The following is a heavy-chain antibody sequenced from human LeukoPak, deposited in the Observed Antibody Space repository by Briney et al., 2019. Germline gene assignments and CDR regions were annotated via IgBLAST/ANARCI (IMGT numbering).Heavy chain of an antibody. CDR2: ISSSSSTI. Sequence: PGGSLRLSCAASGFAFSSYSMNWVRQAPGKGLEWVSYISSSSSTIYYADSVKGRFTISRDNAENSLYLQMNSLRAEDTAVYYCARDRSSSGWDRTYDYWGQGTLVTVSS. J-gene: IGHJ4*02. CDR1: GFAFSSYS. CDR3: ARDRSSSGWDRTYDY. V-gene: IGHV3-48*01. D-gene: IGHD6-19*01.